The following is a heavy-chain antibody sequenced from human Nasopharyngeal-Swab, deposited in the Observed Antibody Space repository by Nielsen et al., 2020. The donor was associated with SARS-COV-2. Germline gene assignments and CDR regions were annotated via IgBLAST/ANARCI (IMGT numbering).Heavy chain of an antibody. CDR1: GYSFPTYW. V-gene: IGHV5-51*01. J-gene: IGHJ3*02. CDR2: IYPGDSDI. D-gene: IGHD5-18*01. CDR3: VRQDTGMYKGALDI. Sequence: GESLKISCKGSGYSFPTYWIGWVRQMPGKGLEWMGIIYPGDSDIRYSPSFQCQVTISADKSISTAYLQWSSLKASDTAIYYCVRQDTGMYKGALDIWGQGTMVTVSS.